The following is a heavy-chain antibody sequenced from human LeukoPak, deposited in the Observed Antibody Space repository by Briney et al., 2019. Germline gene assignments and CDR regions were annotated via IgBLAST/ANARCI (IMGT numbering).Heavy chain of an antibody. V-gene: IGHV4-34*01. CDR1: GGSFSGYY. CDR3: ARGRKILYSSSWYRRDWFDP. J-gene: IGHJ5*02. D-gene: IGHD6-13*01. CDR2: MNPSGST. Sequence: SETLSLTCAVYGGSFSGYYWTWIRQTPEKGLEWIGEMNPSGSTSYNPSLKSRVTISVDTSKNQFSLKLSSVTAADTAVYYCARGRKILYSSSWYRRDWFDPWGQGTLVTVSS.